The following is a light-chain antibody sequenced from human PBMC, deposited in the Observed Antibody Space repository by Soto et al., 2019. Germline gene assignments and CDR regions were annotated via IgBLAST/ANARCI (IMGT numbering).Light chain of an antibody. CDR3: QQYTNWPLP. CDR2: GAS. Sequence: EIVMTQSPATLSVSTGERATLSCRASQSVSSNLAWYQQKPGQAPRLLIYGASTRATGIPARFSGSGSGTEFTLTISSLQSEDFAVYYCQQYTNWPLPFGGGTKVDIK. J-gene: IGKJ4*01. V-gene: IGKV3-15*01. CDR1: QSVSSN.